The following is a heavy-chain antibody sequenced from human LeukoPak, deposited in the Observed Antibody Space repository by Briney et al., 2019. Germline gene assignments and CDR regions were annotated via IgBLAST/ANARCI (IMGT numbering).Heavy chain of an antibody. CDR2: ISYDGSNK. D-gene: IGHD3-22*01. Sequence: GGSLRLSCAASGFTFSSYAMHWVRQAPGKGLEWVAVISYDGSNKYYADSVKGRFTISRDNSKNTLYLQMNSLRAEDTVVYYCARDFQDLYYYDSSGILQEGGPVYWGQGTLVTVSS. V-gene: IGHV3-30*04. J-gene: IGHJ4*02. CDR1: GFTFSSYA. CDR3: ARDFQDLYYYDSSGILQEGGPVY.